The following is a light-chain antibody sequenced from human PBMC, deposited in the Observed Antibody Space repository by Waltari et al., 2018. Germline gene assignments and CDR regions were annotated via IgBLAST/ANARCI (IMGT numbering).Light chain of an antibody. J-gene: IGLJ3*02. CDR3: QTGGHGTWV. CDR1: SWQSSNV. Sequence: QLVLTQSPSASASLGASVKPTCPLSSWQSSNVIAWLQQQPEKGPRYLMKVNSDGSHSKGDKIPDRFSGSSSGAEHYLTISSLQSEDEADYYCQTGGHGTWVFGGGTKLTVL. CDR2: VNSDGSH. V-gene: IGLV4-69*01.